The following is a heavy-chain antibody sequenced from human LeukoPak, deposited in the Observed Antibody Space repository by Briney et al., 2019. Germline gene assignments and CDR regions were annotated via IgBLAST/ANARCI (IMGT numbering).Heavy chain of an antibody. CDR2: FDPEDGET. Sequence: GASVKVSCKVSGYTLTELSMHWVRQAPGKGLEWMGGFDPEDGETIYAQKFQGRFTMTEDTSSGTAYMELNSLRSEDTAVYYCTTREIVVEPAQTSMVRGVLWRSDFWGHGTLVTVSS. V-gene: IGHV1-24*01. CDR1: GYTLTELS. CDR3: TTREIVVEPAQTSMVRGVLWRSDF. J-gene: IGHJ4*01. D-gene: IGHD3-10*01.